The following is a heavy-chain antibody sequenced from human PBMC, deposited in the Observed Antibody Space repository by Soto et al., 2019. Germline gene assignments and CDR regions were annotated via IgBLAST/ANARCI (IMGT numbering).Heavy chain of an antibody. D-gene: IGHD3-3*01. CDR3: ARALDFWSAYFDY. CDR2: ISYDESYK. J-gene: IGHJ4*02. CDR1: GFTFRSYA. V-gene: IGHV3-30-3*01. Sequence: QVWQVESGGGVVQAGRSRRLYCAASGFTFRSYALHWVRQAPGKGLEWVAIISYDESYKYYADSVKGRFTISRDNSKNTLYLQMNSMRTEATAVYYCARALDFWSAYFDYWGQGSLVTVSS.